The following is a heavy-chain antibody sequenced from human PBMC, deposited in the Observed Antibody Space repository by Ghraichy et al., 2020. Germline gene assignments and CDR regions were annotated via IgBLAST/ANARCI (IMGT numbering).Heavy chain of an antibody. CDR2: IYSGGST. J-gene: IGHJ3*02. V-gene: IGHV3-66*01. Sequence: GGSLRLSCAASGFTVSSNYMSWVRQAPGKGLEWVSVIYSGGSTYYADSVKGRFTISRDNSKNTLYLQMNSLRAEDTAVYYCATSGRTVNIAFDIWGQGTMVTVSS. CDR1: GFTVSSNY. CDR3: ATSGRTVNIAFDI. D-gene: IGHD3-10*01.